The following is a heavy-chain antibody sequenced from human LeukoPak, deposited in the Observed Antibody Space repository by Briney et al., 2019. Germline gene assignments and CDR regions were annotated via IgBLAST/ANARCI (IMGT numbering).Heavy chain of an antibody. CDR1: GGSISSYY. CDR3: ARTGRGGYSYGCLDY. V-gene: IGHV4-59*01. CDR2: IYYSGST. D-gene: IGHD5-18*01. Sequence: SETLSLTCIVSGGSISSYYWSWIRQPPGKGLEWIGYIYYSGSTNYNPSLKSRVTISVDTSKNQFSLKLSSVTAADTAVYYCARTGRGGYSYGCLDYWGQGTLVTVSS. J-gene: IGHJ4*02.